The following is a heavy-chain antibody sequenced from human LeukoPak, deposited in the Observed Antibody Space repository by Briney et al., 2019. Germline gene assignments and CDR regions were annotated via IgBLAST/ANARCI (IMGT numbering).Heavy chain of an antibody. Sequence: PSETLSLTCTVSGGSISSGGYYWSWIRQHPGKGLEWIGYIYYSGSTYYNPSLKSRVTISVDTSKNQFSLKLSSVTAADTAVYYCARRATVTTHNYYFDYWGQGTLVTVSS. D-gene: IGHD4-11*01. CDR3: ARRATVTTHNYYFDY. CDR1: GGSISSGGYY. J-gene: IGHJ4*02. CDR2: IYYSGST. V-gene: IGHV4-31*03.